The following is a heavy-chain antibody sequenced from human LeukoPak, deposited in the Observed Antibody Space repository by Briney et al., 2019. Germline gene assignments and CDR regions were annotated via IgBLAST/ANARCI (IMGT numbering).Heavy chain of an antibody. CDR2: INHSGST. D-gene: IGHD6-13*01. J-gene: IGHJ2*01. V-gene: IGHV4-34*01. Sequence: SETLSLTCAVNDGSLSGYYWSWIRQPPGKGLEWIGEINHSGSTNYNPSLKSRVTISVDTSKKQFSLELSSVTAADTAVYYCARGGSGWYQSYWYFDLWGRGTLVTVSS. CDR3: ARGGSGWYQSYWYFDL. CDR1: DGSLSGYY.